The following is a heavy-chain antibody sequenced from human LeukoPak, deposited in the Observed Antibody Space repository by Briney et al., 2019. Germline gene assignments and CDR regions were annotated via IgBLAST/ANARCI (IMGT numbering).Heavy chain of an antibody. CDR1: GGSISSGDYY. D-gene: IGHD6-19*01. CDR2: IYYSGST. V-gene: IGHV4-30-4*02. J-gene: IGHJ4*02. Sequence: SETLSLTCTVSGGSISSGDYYWSWIRQPPGKGLEWIGYIYYSGSTYYNPSLKSRVTISVDTSKNQFSLKLSSVTAADTAVYYCARSGGVAVVDYWGQGTLVTVSS. CDR3: ARSGGVAVVDY.